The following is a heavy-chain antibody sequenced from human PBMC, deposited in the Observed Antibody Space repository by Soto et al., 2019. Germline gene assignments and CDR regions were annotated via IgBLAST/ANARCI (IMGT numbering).Heavy chain of an antibody. J-gene: IGHJ6*02. CDR1: GFTFSSYW. CDR2: INSDGSST. CDR3: ARDIVGRGSSGWLSRPYYYGMDV. Sequence: GSLRLSCAASGFTFSSYWMHWVRQAPGKGLVWVSRINSDGSSTSYADSVKGRFTISRDNAKNTLYLQMNSLRAEDTAVYYCARDIVGRGSSGWLSRPYYYGMDVWGQGTTVTVSS. D-gene: IGHD6-19*01. V-gene: IGHV3-74*01.